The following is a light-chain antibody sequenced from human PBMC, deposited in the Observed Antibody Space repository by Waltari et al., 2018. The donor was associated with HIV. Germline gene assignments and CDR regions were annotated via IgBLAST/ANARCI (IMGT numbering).Light chain of an antibody. CDR2: EDI. V-gene: IGLV3-27*01. CDR1: ILAKKY. CDR3: YSAGDHDVV. J-gene: IGLJ2*01. Sequence: SYELTQPSSVSVSPGQTASITCSGDILAKKYGRWFQQKPGQAPVVVIYEDIERPSGIPERFSGSSSGTIVTLTITGAHVEDDADYYCYSAGDHDVVFGGGTKLTVL.